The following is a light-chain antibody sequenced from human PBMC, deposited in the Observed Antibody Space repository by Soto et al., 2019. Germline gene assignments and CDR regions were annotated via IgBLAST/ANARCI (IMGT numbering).Light chain of an antibody. CDR1: SSNIGAGYD. CDR2: GNS. V-gene: IGLV1-40*01. Sequence: QSVLTQPPSVSGAPGQRVTISCTGSSSNIGAGYDVHWYQQLPGTAPKLLIYGNSNRPSGVPDRFSGSKSGTSASLAITGLQAEDVADYYCQSYDSSLSVDVFGTGTKVTVL. CDR3: QSYDSSLSVDV. J-gene: IGLJ1*01.